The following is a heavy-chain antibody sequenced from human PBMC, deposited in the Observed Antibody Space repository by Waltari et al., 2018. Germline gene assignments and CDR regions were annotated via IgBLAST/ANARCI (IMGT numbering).Heavy chain of an antibody. CDR1: AGTSKPHA. CDR2: IIPVFGIT. CDR3: ARGPRGMDF. V-gene: IGHV1-69*04. Sequence: QVQLVQSGAEVKKPGSSVRVSCKASAGTSKPHAMSWVRQAPGQGLEWRGRIIPVFGITNYAQKFQARLTITADKSTNTVYMELSSLRSEDSAVYFCARGPRGMDFWGQGTTVTVSS. J-gene: IGHJ6*02.